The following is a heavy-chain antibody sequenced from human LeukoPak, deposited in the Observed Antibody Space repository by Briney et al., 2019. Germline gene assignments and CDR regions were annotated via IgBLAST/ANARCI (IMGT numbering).Heavy chain of an antibody. V-gene: IGHV1-46*01. CDR2: IIPGGDST. Sequence: WASVKVSCKASGYTFTNYHMHWVRQAPGQGLEWMGIIIPGGDSTTYAQKFQGRVTMTRDTSTSTIYMELSSLRSEDTAVYHCARVRMGDSRDFDYWGQGTLVTVSS. D-gene: IGHD3-22*01. CDR3: ARVRMGDSRDFDY. CDR1: GYTFTNYH. J-gene: IGHJ4*02.